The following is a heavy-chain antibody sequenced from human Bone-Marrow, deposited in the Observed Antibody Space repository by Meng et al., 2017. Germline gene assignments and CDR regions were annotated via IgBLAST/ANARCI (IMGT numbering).Heavy chain of an antibody. D-gene: IGHD4-17*01. Sequence: GGSLRLSCAASGFTFSYYAMSWVRQAPGKGLEWVGRIKSKTDGGTTDYAAPVKGRFTISRDDSKNTLYLQMNSLKTEDTAVYYCTTWGDGDYLPYYYFDYWGQGTLVTVSS. V-gene: IGHV3-15*01. CDR1: GFTFSYYA. CDR3: TTWGDGDYLPYYYFDY. J-gene: IGHJ4*02. CDR2: IKSKTDGGTT.